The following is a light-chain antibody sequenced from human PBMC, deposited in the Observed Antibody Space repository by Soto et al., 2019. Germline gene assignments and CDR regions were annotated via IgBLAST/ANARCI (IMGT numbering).Light chain of an antibody. V-gene: IGLV2-23*01. CDR3: CSYAGSSNWV. CDR1: SSDVGSYNL. CDR2: EGS. Sequence: QSALTQPASVSGSPGQSITISCTGTSSDVGSYNLVSWYQQHPGKAPKLMIYEGSKRPSGVSNRFSGSKSGNTASLTSSGLHAEDEADYYCCSYAGSSNWVFGGGTKLTVL. J-gene: IGLJ3*02.